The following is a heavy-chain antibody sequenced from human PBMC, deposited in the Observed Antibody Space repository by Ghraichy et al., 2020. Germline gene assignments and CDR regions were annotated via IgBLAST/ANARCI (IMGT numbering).Heavy chain of an antibody. CDR2: IYSGGST. CDR1: EFTVSGNY. V-gene: IGHV3-53*01. D-gene: IGHD4/OR15-4a*01. CDR3: ATGGAGRKIDF. J-gene: IGHJ4*02. Sequence: LSLTCAASEFTVSGNYMTWVRQAPGKGLEWVSVIYSGGSTSYADSVKGRFSISRDNSKNTLYLQMNSLRAEDTAVYYCATGGAGRKIDFWGQGTLVTVSS.